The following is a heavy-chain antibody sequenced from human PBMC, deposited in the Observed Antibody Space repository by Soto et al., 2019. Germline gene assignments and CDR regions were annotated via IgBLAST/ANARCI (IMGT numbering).Heavy chain of an antibody. Sequence: ETLSLTCTVSGGSISSSSYYWGWIRQPPGKGLEWIGSIYYSGSTYYNPSLKSRVTISVDTSKNQFSLKLSSVTAADTAVYYCALLGYDFWSGYYKHYYYMDVWGKGTTVS. J-gene: IGHJ6*03. V-gene: IGHV4-39*01. CDR3: ALLGYDFWSGYYKHYYYMDV. CDR1: GGSISSSSYY. CDR2: IYYSGST. D-gene: IGHD3-3*01.